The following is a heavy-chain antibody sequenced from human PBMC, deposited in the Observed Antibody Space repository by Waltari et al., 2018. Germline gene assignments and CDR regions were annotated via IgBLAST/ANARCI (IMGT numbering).Heavy chain of an antibody. CDR2: ISYDGSNK. J-gene: IGHJ3*02. Sequence: VQLVESGGGVLQPGTSLRLYCAAWGLTFTSYAMYWVRQAPGKGLEWVAVISYDGSNKYYADSVKGRFTISRDNSKNTLYLQMNSLRAEDTAVYYCARDNDAFDIWGQGTMVTVSS. V-gene: IGHV3-30*11. CDR3: ARDNDAFDI. CDR1: GLTFTSYA.